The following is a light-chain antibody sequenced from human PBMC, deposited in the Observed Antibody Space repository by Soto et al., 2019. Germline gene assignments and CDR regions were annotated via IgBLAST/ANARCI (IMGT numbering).Light chain of an antibody. CDR1: SSNIGNNI. J-gene: IGLJ1*01. CDR3: GTWGWGLRV. Sequence: QSVLTQPPSASGTPGQRVTISCSGSSSNIGNNIVNWYQHLPGTAPKLLIYSNHQRPSGVPDRFSGSKSGTSASLAISGLQSEDEAEYYCGTWGWGLRVFGAGTKVTVL. CDR2: SNH. V-gene: IGLV1-44*01.